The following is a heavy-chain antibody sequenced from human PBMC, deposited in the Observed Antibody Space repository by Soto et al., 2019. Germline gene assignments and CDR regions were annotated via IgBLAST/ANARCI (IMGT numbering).Heavy chain of an antibody. D-gene: IGHD3-10*01. J-gene: IGHJ4*02. Sequence: EVRVLESGGGLIQPGGSLRLSCAFSGLTFSRYAASWVRQAPGKGLEWVSGIDTSGHNTYYADSVKGRFTISRDNSDNTLFLQMNNLRAEDTAIYYCAKAVGEYLYFFNNWGQGILVSVSS. V-gene: IGHV3-23*01. CDR3: AKAVGEYLYFFNN. CDR2: IDTSGHNT. CDR1: GLTFSRYA.